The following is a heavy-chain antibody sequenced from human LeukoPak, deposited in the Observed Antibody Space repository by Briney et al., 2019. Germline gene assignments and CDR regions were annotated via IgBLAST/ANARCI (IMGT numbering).Heavy chain of an antibody. CDR3: ARMIDYNYGYAFDY. Sequence: GGSLRLSCAASGFTLSIYTMNWVRQAPGKGLEWVSYMSTSGSISYADSVKGRFTISRDNPKNSLYLQMNSLRDEDTAVYYCARMIDYNYGYAFDYWGQGTLVTVSS. CDR2: MSTSGSI. CDR1: GFTLSIYT. D-gene: IGHD5-18*01. J-gene: IGHJ4*02. V-gene: IGHV3-48*02.